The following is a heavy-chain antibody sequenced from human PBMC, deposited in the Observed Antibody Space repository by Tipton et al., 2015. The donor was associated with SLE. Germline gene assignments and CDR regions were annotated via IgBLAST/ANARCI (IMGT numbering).Heavy chain of an antibody. V-gene: IGHV4-59*01. D-gene: IGHD6-13*01. Sequence: TLSLTCTVSGGSISSYYWSWIRQPPGKGLEWIGYIYYSGSTNYNPSLKSRVTISVDTSKNQFSLKLSSVTAADTAVYYCARSLAAAGTGYYYYGMDVWGQGTTVTVS. J-gene: IGHJ6*02. CDR3: ARSLAAAGTGYYYYGMDV. CDR2: IYYSGST. CDR1: GGSISSYY.